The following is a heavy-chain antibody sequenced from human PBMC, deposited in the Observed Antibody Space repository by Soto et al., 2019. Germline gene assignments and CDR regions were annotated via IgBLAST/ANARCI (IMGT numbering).Heavy chain of an antibody. CDR2: IRSRSNGYAT. D-gene: IGHD5-12*01. CDR3: SRPGHRTYDSDY. V-gene: IGHV3-73*01. J-gene: IGHJ4*02. CDR1: GFTLSGSV. Sequence: GGSLRLSCAASGFTLSGSVIYWVRQPSGKGLEWVGRIRSRSNGYATAYAASVRGRFTISRDDSKNTAYLQMNSLKTEDTAVYYCSRPGHRTYDSDYRGQAPLLT.